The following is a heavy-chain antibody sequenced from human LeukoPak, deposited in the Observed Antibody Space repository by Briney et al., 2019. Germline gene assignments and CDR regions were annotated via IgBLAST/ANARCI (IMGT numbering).Heavy chain of an antibody. D-gene: IGHD3-22*01. CDR2: ISGSGGST. CDR1: GFTFSSYA. Sequence: GGSLRLSCAASGFTFSSYAMSWVRHAPGKGLEWVSAISGSGGSTYYADSVKGRFTISRDNSKNTLYLQMNSLRAEDTAVYYCAKDALYYHYDSSGYRDYWGQGTLVAVSS. J-gene: IGHJ4*02. CDR3: AKDALYYHYDSSGYRDY. V-gene: IGHV3-23*01.